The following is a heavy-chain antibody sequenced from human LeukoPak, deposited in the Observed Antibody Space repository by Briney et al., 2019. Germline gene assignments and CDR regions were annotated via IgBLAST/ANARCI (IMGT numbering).Heavy chain of an antibody. Sequence: GGPLRLSCAASGFTFSSYSMNWVRQAPGKGLEWVSSISSSSSYIYYADSVKGRFTISRDNAKNSLYLQMNSLRAEDTAVYYCAREALDYGDYFLPSYYYYYYGMDVWGQGTTVTVSS. CDR3: AREALDYGDYFLPSYYYYYYGMDV. D-gene: IGHD4-17*01. CDR1: GFTFSSYS. J-gene: IGHJ6*02. V-gene: IGHV3-21*01. CDR2: ISSSSSYI.